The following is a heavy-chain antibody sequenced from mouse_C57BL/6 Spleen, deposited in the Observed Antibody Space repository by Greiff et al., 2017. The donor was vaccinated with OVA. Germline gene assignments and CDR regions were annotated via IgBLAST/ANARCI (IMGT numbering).Heavy chain of an antibody. CDR3: ARAAGSSSFDY. CDR2: IYPGDGDT. CDR1: GYAFSSYW. Sequence: VMLVESGAELVKPGASVKISCKASGYAFSSYWMNWVKQRPGKGLEWIGQIYPGDGDTTYNGKFKGKATLTADKSSSTAYMQLSSLTAEDSAVYFCARAAGSSSFDYWGQGTTLTVSS. V-gene: IGHV1-80*01. D-gene: IGHD1-1*01. J-gene: IGHJ2*01.